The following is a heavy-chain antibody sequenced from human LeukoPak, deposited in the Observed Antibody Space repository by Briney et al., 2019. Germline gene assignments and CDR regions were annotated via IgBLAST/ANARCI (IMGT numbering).Heavy chain of an antibody. V-gene: IGHV4-59*01. CDR3: ARVKETQGQSGSYSPFDY. J-gene: IGHJ4*02. CDR2: LYYSGST. Sequence: SETLSLTCTVSGGSISSFYWSWIRQPPGKGLEWIGYLYYSGSTNCNPSLKSRVTISVDTSKNQFSLKLSSVTAADTAVYYCARVKETQGQSGSYSPFDYWGQGTLVTVSS. D-gene: IGHD3-10*01. CDR1: GGSISSFY.